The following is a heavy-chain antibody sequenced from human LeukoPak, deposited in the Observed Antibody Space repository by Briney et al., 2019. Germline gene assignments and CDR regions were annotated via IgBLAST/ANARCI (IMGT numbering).Heavy chain of an antibody. CDR3: ARGDYFDGGGRNWFDP. CDR1: GFTFSTYA. D-gene: IGHD3-16*01. V-gene: IGHV3-23*01. CDR2: IIDSGGAT. Sequence: PGGSLRLSCAASGFTFSTYAMSWVRQAPRRGLEWVSSIIDSGGATYYADSVKGRFTISRDNSKNTLYLQMSSLRAEDTAVYYCARGDYFDGGGRNWFDPWGQGTLVTVSS. J-gene: IGHJ5*02.